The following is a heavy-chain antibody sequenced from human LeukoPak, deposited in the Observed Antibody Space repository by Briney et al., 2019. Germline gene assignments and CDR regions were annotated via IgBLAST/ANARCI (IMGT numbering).Heavy chain of an antibody. CDR2: TGSTGVST. V-gene: IGHV3-23*01. D-gene: IGHD2-2*01. Sequence: GGSLRLSCAASGFTFGSYAMNWVRQAPGKGLEWVSGTGSTGVSTFYADSVKGRFTVSRYNSKNTLSLQMNSLRAGDTAVYYCAKDPGVVPAHYFDYWGQGTLVIVSS. CDR1: GFTFGSYA. CDR3: AKDPGVVPAHYFDY. J-gene: IGHJ4*02.